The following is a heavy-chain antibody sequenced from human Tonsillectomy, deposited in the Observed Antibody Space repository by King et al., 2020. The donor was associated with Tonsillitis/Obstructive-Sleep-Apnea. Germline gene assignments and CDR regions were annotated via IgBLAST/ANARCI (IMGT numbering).Heavy chain of an antibody. CDR2: IYPDDSDI. CDR1: GYTFSNYW. V-gene: IGHV5-51*01. CDR3: ARRVKAGTRNYYDY. J-gene: IGHJ4*02. Sequence: QLVQSGAEVKKPGESLKISCKGSGYTFSNYWIGWVRQMPGKGLEWMGIIYPDDSDIIYSPSFQGQVTISADKSIITAYLQWSSLKASDAATYYCARRVKAGTRNYYDYWGQGTLVTVSS. D-gene: IGHD1-7*01.